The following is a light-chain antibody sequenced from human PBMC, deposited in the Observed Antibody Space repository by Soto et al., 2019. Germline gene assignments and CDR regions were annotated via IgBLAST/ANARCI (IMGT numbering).Light chain of an antibody. Sequence: DLQITQSPSSLSASVGDRVVITCRASQTISNYLNWYQHKPGKAPNLLIYAASTLQSGVPSRFSGSGSGLDFTISNRSVQHEDFGAYYSKQSFSTLSWTFGHGTKVEIK. V-gene: IGKV1-39*01. CDR2: AAS. CDR3: KQSFSTLSWT. CDR1: QTISNY. J-gene: IGKJ1*01.